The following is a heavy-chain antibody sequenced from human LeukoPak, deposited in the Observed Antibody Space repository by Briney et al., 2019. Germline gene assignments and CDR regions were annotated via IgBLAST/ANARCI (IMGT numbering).Heavy chain of an antibody. V-gene: IGHV1-69*05. CDR3: ARGRQVFGVVIMGYYYYMDV. D-gene: IGHD3-3*01. CDR2: IIPIFGTA. J-gene: IGHJ6*03. CDR1: GGTFSSYA. Sequence: GASVKVSCKASGGTFSSYAISWVRQAPGQGLEWMGGIIPIFGTANYAQKFQGRVTITTDESTSTAYMELSSLRSEDTAVYYCARGRQVFGVVIMGYYYYMDVWGKGTTVTVSS.